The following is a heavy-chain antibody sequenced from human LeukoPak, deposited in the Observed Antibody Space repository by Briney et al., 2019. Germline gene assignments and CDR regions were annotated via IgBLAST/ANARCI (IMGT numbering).Heavy chain of an antibody. D-gene: IGHD1-26*01. V-gene: IGHV3-30-3*01. CDR3: ARDLEWELLKPRYYFDY. CDR1: GFTFSSYA. CDR2: ISYDGSIK. J-gene: IGHJ4*02. Sequence: GGSLRLSCAAYGFTFSSYAMHWVRQAPGKGLEWVAVISYDGSIKYYADSVKGRFTISRDNSKNTLYLQMNSLRAEDTAVYYCARDLEWELLKPRYYFDYWGQGTLVTVSS.